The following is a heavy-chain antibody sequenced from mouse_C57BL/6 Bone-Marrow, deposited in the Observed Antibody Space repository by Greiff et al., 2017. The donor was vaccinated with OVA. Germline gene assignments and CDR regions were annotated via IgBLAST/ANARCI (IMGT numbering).Heavy chain of an antibody. CDR2: ISDGGRYT. V-gene: IGHV5-4*01. J-gene: IGHJ4*01. CDR1: GFPFRSYA. Sequence: EVQRVESGGGLVQPGGSLKLSCAASGFPFRSYALSWVRQTLEKRLEWVATISDGGRYTYSPANVKGRFTISIDNAKNNLYLQMSHLKSEDTAMYYCARGHMITDLYYYAMDYWGQGTSVTVSS. CDR3: ARGHMITDLYYYAMDY. D-gene: IGHD2-4*01.